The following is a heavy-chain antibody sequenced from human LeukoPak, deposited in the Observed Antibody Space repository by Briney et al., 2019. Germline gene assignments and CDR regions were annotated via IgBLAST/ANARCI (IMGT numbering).Heavy chain of an antibody. D-gene: IGHD6-13*01. V-gene: IGHV1-69*13. CDR2: IIPIFGTA. J-gene: IGHJ5*02. CDR3: ARVVPFPGIAAAGTFDP. Sequence: SVKVSCRASGGTFSSYAISWVRQAPGQGLEWMGGIIPIFGTANYAQKFQGRVTITADESTSTAYMELSSLRSEDTAVYYCARVVPFPGIAAAGTFDPWGQGTLVTVSS. CDR1: GGTFSSYA.